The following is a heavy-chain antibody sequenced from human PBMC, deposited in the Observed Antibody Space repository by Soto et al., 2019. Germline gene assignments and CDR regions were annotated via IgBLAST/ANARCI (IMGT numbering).Heavy chain of an antibody. J-gene: IGHJ4*02. Sequence: QVQLQESGPGLVKPSETLSLTCTVSGGSVSSGTSYWSWIRQPPGMGLEWIGYFYYSGSTNYNPPLKSRVTISVAKSKDQFSLKLTSVTAADTAVYYCARGYFDTSAYYFRGLDYWGQGTLVTVSS. D-gene: IGHD3-22*01. CDR1: GGSVSSGTSY. CDR3: ARGYFDTSAYYFRGLDY. CDR2: FYYSGST. V-gene: IGHV4-61*01.